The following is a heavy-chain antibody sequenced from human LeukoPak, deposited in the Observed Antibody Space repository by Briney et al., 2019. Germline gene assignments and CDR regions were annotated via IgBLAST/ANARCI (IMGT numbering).Heavy chain of an antibody. V-gene: IGHV4-39*01. D-gene: IGHD2-2*02. CDR2: IYYSERT. J-gene: IGHJ4*02. CDR1: GGSISSSSYY. Sequence: SETLYLTCTVSGGSISSSSYYWGWIPQPPGKGLEWIGSIYYSERTYYNPSLKSRVTISVDTSKNQFSLKLSSVTAADTAVYYCARHFDCSSTSCYNGHFDYWGQGTLVTVSS. CDR3: ARHFDCSSTSCYNGHFDY.